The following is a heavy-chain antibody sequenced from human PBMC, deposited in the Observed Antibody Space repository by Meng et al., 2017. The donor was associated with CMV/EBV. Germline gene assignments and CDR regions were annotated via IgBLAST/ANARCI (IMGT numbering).Heavy chain of an antibody. Sequence: ASVKVSFKASGYTFTSYYMHWVRQAPGQGLEWMGIINPSGGSTSYAQKFQGRVTMTRDTSTSTVYMELSSLRSEDTAVYYCASSYSSPPYYYYGMDVWGQGTTVTVSS. V-gene: IGHV1-46*01. J-gene: IGHJ6*02. CDR2: INPSGGST. D-gene: IGHD6-13*01. CDR3: ASSYSSPPYYYYGMDV. CDR1: GYTFTSYY.